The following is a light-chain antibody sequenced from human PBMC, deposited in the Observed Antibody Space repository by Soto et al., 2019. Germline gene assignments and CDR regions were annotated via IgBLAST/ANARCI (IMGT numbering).Light chain of an antibody. CDR3: QSYDSSLRGFYV. J-gene: IGLJ1*01. Sequence: QSVLPQPPSVSGAPGQRGTISCPGSRSNIGAGYDVHWYQQLPGTAPKLLIYGNHNRPSGVPDRFSGSKSGTSASLAITGLQSEDEADYYCQSYDSSLRGFYVFGTGTKLTVL. CDR1: RSNIGAGYD. V-gene: IGLV1-40*01. CDR2: GNH.